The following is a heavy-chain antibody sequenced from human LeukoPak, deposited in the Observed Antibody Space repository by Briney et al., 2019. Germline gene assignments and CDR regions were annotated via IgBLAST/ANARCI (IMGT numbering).Heavy chain of an antibody. CDR3: ARMIVGATRDAFDI. D-gene: IGHD1-26*01. CDR1: GFTFSSYW. Sequence: GGSLRLSCAASGFTFSSYWMSWVRQAPGKGLEWVANIKQDGSEKYYVDSVKGRFTISRDNAKNSLYLQMNSLRAEDTAVYYCARMIVGATRDAFDIWGQGTMVTVSS. CDR2: IKQDGSEK. J-gene: IGHJ3*02. V-gene: IGHV3-7*03.